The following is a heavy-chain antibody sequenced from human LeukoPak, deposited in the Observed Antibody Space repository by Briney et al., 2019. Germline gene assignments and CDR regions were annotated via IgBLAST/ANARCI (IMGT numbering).Heavy chain of an antibody. CDR1: GFTFSSYS. CDR3: AKDIDYGGAN. J-gene: IGHJ4*02. V-gene: IGHV3-21*01. CDR2: ISSGSSYI. D-gene: IGHD4-23*01. Sequence: GGSLRLSCAASGFTFSSYSINWVRQAPGKGLEWVSSISSGSSYISYADSVKGRFTISRDNSKNTLYLQMNSLRAEDTAVYYCAKDIDYGGANWGQGTLVIVSS.